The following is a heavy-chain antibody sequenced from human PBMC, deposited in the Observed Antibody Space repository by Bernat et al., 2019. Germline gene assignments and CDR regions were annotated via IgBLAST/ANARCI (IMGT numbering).Heavy chain of an antibody. Sequence: QVQLVQSGAEVKKPGASVKVSCKASGYTFTGYYMHWVRQAPGQGLEWMGWINPNSGGTNYAQKFQGWVTMTRDTSISTAYMELSRLRSDDTAVYYCAGGGAGTAMVGEFDYWGQGTLVTVSS. D-gene: IGHD5-18*01. CDR2: INPNSGGT. V-gene: IGHV1-2*04. CDR3: AGGGAGTAMVGEFDY. J-gene: IGHJ4*02. CDR1: GYTFTGYY.